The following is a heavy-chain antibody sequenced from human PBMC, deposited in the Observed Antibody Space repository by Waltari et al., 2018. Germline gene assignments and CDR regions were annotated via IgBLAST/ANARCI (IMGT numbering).Heavy chain of an antibody. V-gene: IGHV4-34*01. CDR2: IDHNGIT. J-gene: IGHJ6*02. D-gene: IGHD3-3*01. CDR1: GGSFQYDV. CDR3: ARCDFWLRGLDL. Sequence: QVQLQQWGAGLLKPSETLSLTCDLYGGSFQYDVWSWIRQSPGKGLEWIGEIDHNGITTYNPSLESRVGSSVDSSTNQLLMNMTSVTVADTAVYFCARCDFWLRGLDLWGQGTTVTVSS.